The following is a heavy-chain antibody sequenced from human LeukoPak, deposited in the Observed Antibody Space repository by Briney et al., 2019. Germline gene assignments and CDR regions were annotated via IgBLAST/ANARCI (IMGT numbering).Heavy chain of an antibody. D-gene: IGHD4-17*01. CDR2: IYTSGST. V-gene: IGHV4-61*02. Sequence: PSGTLSLTCTVSGGSISSGSYYWSWIRQPAGKGLEWIGRIYTSGSTNYNPSLKSRVTMSVDTSKNQFSLKLSSVTAADTAVYYCARAWTTSGDAFDIWGQGTMVTVSS. J-gene: IGHJ3*02. CDR3: ARAWTTSGDAFDI. CDR1: GGSISSGSYY.